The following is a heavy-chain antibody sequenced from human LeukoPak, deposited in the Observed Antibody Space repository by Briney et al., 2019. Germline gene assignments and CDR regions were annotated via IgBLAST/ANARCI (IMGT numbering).Heavy chain of an antibody. D-gene: IGHD3-22*01. V-gene: IGHV4-61*02. J-gene: IGHJ6*03. CDR1: GGSISSGSYY. CDR3: TRGSIAYYYMDV. CDR2: IYTSGST. Sequence: SETLSLTCTVSGGSISSGSYYWSWIRQPAGKGLEWIGRIYTSGSTNYNPSLKSRVTISVDTSKNQFSLKLSSVTAADTAVYYCTRGSIAYYYMDVWGKATTVTISS.